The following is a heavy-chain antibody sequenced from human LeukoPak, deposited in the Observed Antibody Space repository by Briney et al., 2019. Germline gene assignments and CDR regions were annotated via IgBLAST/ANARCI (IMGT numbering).Heavy chain of an antibody. J-gene: IGHJ4*02. Sequence: PSETLSLICTVSGGSFSNYYWSWIRQSPGKGLEWIGYIYHTGSANYSPSLKSRVSISIDTSKSQFSLRLISVTAADTDVYYCARRTSSNYVDYWGQGTLVIVSS. V-gene: IGHV4-59*01. CDR1: GGSFSNYY. D-gene: IGHD4-11*01. CDR2: IYHTGSA. CDR3: ARRTSSNYVDY.